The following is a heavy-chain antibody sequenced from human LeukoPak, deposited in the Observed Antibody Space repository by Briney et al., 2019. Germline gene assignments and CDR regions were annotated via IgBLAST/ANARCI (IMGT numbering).Heavy chain of an antibody. CDR3: ASSVEMATIDAFDI. CDR2: IYYSGST. J-gene: IGHJ3*02. D-gene: IGHD5-24*01. CDR1: GGSISSYY. V-gene: IGHV4-59*01. Sequence: TSETLSLTCTVSGGSISSYYWSWIRQPPGKGLEWIGYIYYSGSTNYNPSLKSRVTIAVDTSKNQFSLKLSSVTAVDTAVYYCASSVEMATIDAFDIWGQGTMVTVSS.